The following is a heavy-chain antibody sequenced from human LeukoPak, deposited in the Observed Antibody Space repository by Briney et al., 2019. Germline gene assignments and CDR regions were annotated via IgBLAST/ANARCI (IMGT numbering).Heavy chain of an antibody. D-gene: IGHD3-10*01. CDR3: AKGSDRSGSYYLDY. J-gene: IGHJ4*02. V-gene: IGHV3-23*01. CDR1: AFTFGNYA. CDR2: LSGSGAST. Sequence: GGSLRLSCAASAFTFGNYAMNWVRQAPGKGLEWVSGLSGSGASTYYADSVKGRLTIPRDNSKNTLYLQMNRLRAGDTAVYYCAKGSDRSGSYYLDYWGQGTLVTVSS.